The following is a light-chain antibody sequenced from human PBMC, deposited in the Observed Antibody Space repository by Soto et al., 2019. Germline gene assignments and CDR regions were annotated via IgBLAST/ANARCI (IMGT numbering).Light chain of an antibody. V-gene: IGKV3-11*01. J-gene: IGKJ3*01. CDR1: QSVDNF. Sequence: VLAQSPSILSLSPGERATLSCRASQSVDNFVVWYQQKPGQAPRLLIYDAVNRASGVPARFSGSGSGTPFTLTTSSLEPEDFAVYYCQQRSVWPVTFGPGTKVDFK. CDR2: DAV. CDR3: QQRSVWPVT.